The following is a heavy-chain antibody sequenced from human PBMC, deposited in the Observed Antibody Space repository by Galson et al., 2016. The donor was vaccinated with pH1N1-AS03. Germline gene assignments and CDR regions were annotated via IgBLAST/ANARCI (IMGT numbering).Heavy chain of an antibody. V-gene: IGHV4-4*02. CDR3: ASAGYHTPGYHY. J-gene: IGHJ4*02. Sequence: SETLSLTCAVSGGSMTSPDWWTWVRQPPGKGLEWIGEVHYSGTTSYNPSLNSRVTMSIDTSNNQFSLNLGSVTAADTAVYFCASAGYHTPGYHYWGQGALVTVSS. CDR1: GGSMTSPDW. CDR2: VHYSGTT. D-gene: IGHD3-16*02.